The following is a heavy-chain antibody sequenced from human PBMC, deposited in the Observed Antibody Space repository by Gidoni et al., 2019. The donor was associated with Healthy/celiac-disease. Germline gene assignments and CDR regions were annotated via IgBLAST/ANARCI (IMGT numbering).Heavy chain of an antibody. J-gene: IGHJ4*02. CDR3: ARLSAMVTKRFDY. V-gene: IGHV4-39*01. CDR2: IYYSGST. Sequence: QLQLQESGPGLVKPSETLSLTCTVSGGSISSSSYYWGWIRQPPGKGLEWIGSIYYSGSTYYNPSLKSRVTISVDTSKNQFSLKLSSVTAADTAVYYCARLSAMVTKRFDYWGQGTLVTVSS. D-gene: IGHD5-18*01. CDR1: GGSISSSSYY.